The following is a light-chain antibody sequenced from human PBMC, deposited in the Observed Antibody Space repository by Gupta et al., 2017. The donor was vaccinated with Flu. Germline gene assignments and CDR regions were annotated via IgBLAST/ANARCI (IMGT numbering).Light chain of an antibody. J-gene: IGLJ2*01. CDR1: SSDLGGYNY. CDR3: SSYTNTNTLVV. CDR2: EVS. V-gene: IGLV2-14*01. Sequence: QSALTQPASVSGSPGQSITISCTGTSSDLGGYNYVSWYQQHPGKAPKLMIFEVSNRLSGSKSGNTASLTISGLQAEDEADYYCSSYTNTNTLVVFGGGTKLTVL.